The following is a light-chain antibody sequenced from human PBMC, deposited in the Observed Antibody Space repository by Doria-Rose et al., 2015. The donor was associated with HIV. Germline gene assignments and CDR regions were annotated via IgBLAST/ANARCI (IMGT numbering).Light chain of an antibody. J-gene: IGKJ3*01. CDR3: QQYYDTPS. V-gene: IGKV4-1*01. CDR1: QSLLYTSKNY. Sequence: TQSPESLGMSLGERATLNCKSNQSLLYTSKNYLAWYQQKPGQLPKLLIYCASTRQSGVPARFSGSGSGTDFTLTISSLEAEDVAVYYCQQYYDTPSFGPGTTVDIK. CDR2: CAS.